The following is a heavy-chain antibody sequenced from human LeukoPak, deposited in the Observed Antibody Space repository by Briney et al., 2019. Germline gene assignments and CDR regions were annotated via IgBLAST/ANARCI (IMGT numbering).Heavy chain of an antibody. CDR3: ARGPTTVTRAFDY. J-gene: IGHJ4*02. V-gene: IGHV4-59*12. Sequence: PSETLSLTCTVSGASMSSYFWSWIRQSPGKGLEWIGYVYHSGGTNYNPSLNGRVTISVDTSKNQFSLKLSSVTAADTAVYYCARGPTTVTRAFDYWGQGTLVTVSS. CDR2: VYHSGGT. D-gene: IGHD4-17*01. CDR1: GASMSSYF.